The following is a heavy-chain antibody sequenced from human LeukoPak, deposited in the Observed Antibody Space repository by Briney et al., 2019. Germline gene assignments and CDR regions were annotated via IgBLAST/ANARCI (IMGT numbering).Heavy chain of an antibody. J-gene: IGHJ4*02. CDR1: GGSISSNY. CDR2: IYSSWST. D-gene: IGHD1-14*01. V-gene: IGHV4-59*08. CDR3: ARHVGIHLRSHCIDY. Sequence: SETLSLTCIVSGGSISSNYWSWIRKPPGQGLEWIGYIYSSWSTDYNPSLKSRATISLDTSNHQVSLKLTSVTAADTAVYYCARHVGIHLRSHCIDYWGQGSLVTVSS.